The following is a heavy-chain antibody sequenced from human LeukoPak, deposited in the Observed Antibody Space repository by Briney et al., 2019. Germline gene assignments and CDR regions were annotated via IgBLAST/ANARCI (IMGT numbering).Heavy chain of an antibody. CDR2: INHSGST. CDR1: GGSFSGYY. V-gene: IGHV4-34*01. D-gene: IGHD6-6*01. CDR3: ARGLRTLIAARPSAFDI. J-gene: IGHJ3*02. Sequence: SETLSLTCAVYGGSFSGYYWSWIRQHPGKGLQWFGEINHSGSTNDHPSLKSRVTISVDTSKNQFSLKLSSVTAADTAVYYCARGLRTLIAARPSAFDIWGQGTMVTVSS.